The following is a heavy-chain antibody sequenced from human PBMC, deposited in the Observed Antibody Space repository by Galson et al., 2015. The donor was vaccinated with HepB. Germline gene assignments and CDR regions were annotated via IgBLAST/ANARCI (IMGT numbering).Heavy chain of an antibody. J-gene: IGHJ4*02. CDR1: GFTFSSYA. V-gene: IGHV3-23*01. CDR3: AKRLRLATGSRYFDN. CDR2: ISGSGGST. Sequence: SLRLSCAASGFTFSSYAMSWVRQAPGKGLEWVSAISGSGGSTYYADSVKGRFTISRDNSKNTLYLQMNSLRAEDTAVYYCAKRLRLATGSRYFDNWGQGTLVTVSS. D-gene: IGHD5-24*01.